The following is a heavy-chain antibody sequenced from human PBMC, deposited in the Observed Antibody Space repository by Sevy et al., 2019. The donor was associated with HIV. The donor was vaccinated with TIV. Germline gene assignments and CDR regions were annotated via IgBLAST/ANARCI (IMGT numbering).Heavy chain of an antibody. D-gene: IGHD3-3*01. CDR3: ARGPQSVYYDCWSGYYDRYYYYGMDV. Sequence: ASVKVSCKASGYTFTSYDINWVRQATGQGLEWMGWMNPNSGNTGYAQKFQGRVTMTRNTSISPDYMELSSLRSEDTAVYSCARGPQSVYYDCWSGYYDRYYYYGMDVWGQGTTVTVSS. CDR2: MNPNSGNT. CDR1: GYTFTSYD. J-gene: IGHJ6*02. V-gene: IGHV1-8*01.